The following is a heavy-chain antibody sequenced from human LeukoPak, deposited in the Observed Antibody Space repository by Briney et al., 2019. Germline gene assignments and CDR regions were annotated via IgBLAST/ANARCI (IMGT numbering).Heavy chain of an antibody. Sequence: SETLSLTCAVYSGSFSGYYWSWIRQPPGKGLEWIGEINHSGSANYNPSLKSRVTISVDTSKNQFSLKLSSVTAADTAVYYCARGYDFWSGYYVYFDYWGQGTLVTVSS. V-gene: IGHV4-34*01. D-gene: IGHD3-3*01. CDR2: INHSGSA. J-gene: IGHJ4*02. CDR3: ARGYDFWSGYYVYFDY. CDR1: SGSFSGYY.